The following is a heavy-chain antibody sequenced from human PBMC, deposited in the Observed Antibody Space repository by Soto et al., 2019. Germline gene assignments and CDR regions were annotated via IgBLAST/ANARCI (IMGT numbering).Heavy chain of an antibody. Sequence: VASVNVSCKASGGTFSSYAISWVRQAPGQGLEWMGGIIPIFGTANYAQKFQGRVTITADESTSTAYMELSSLRSEDTAVYYCASRVDSSGHHDAFDIWGQGTMVTVSS. J-gene: IGHJ3*02. CDR1: GGTFSSYA. V-gene: IGHV1-69*13. D-gene: IGHD3-22*01. CDR2: IIPIFGTA. CDR3: ASRVDSSGHHDAFDI.